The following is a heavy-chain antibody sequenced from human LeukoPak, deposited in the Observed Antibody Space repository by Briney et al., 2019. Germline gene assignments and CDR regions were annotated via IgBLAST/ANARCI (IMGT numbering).Heavy chain of an antibody. CDR2: INIGGTNT. CDR3: ATDGAGFDT. Sequence: PGGPLRLSCAASGFTFNDYYMSWLRQAPGKGLEWLSYINIGGTNTHYADSVKGRFTISRDNAKKSLYLEMNNLRAEDTAVYYCATDGAGFDTWGQGVLVTVSS. CDR1: GFTFNDYY. J-gene: IGHJ5*02. V-gene: IGHV3-11*01.